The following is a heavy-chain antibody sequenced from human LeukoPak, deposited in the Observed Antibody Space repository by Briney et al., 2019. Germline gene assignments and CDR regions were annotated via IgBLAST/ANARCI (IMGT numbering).Heavy chain of an antibody. D-gene: IGHD3-16*01. V-gene: IGHV3-7*03. J-gene: IGHJ6*02. CDR2: IKQDGGER. CDR3: ARSRAAVVMGELIPSFYYGMDV. Sequence: TGGSLRISCAASGFTFSNYWMNWVRQVPGKGLEWVATIKQDGGERYYVDSVEGRFTISRDNGKTSVYLQMNSLRADDTAVYYCARSRAAVVMGELIPSFYYGMDVWGQGTTVTVSS. CDR1: GFTFSNYW.